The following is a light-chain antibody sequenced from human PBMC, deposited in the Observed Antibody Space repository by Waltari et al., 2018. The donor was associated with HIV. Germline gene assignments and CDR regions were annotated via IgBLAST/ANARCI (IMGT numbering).Light chain of an antibody. V-gene: IGLV3-21*02. CDR2: DDS. J-gene: IGLJ2*01. CDR1: NIGSKG. Sequence: SYVLTQPPSVSVAPGQTARITCSGNNIGSKGVHWYQHKPGQAPVLVVHDDSDRPSGIPDQFSASKSGSTATLSISGAVVGDEADYYCQVWESRSEHLVFGGGTKLTVL. CDR3: QVWESRSEHLV.